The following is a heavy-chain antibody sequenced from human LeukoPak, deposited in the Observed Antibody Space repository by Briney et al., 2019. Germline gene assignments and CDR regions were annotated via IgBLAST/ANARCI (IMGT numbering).Heavy chain of an antibody. CDR1: GGSISSSSYY. CDR2: IYYSGST. D-gene: IGHD3-10*01. V-gene: IGHV4-39*07. Sequence: SETLSLTCTVSGGSISSSSYYWGWIRQPPGKGLEWIGSIYYSGSTYYNPSLKSRVTISVDTSKNQFSLKLSSVTAADTAVYYCARGLGDLSWFGELLSGMDVWGQGTTVTVSS. J-gene: IGHJ6*02. CDR3: ARGLGDLSWFGELLSGMDV.